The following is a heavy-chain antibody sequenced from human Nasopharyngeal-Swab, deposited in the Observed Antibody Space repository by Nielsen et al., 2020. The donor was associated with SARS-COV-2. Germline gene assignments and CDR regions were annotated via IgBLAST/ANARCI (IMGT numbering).Heavy chain of an antibody. V-gene: IGHV1-3*01. CDR2: INAGNGNT. J-gene: IGHJ3*02. D-gene: IGHD5-18*01. Sequence: WVRQAPGQRLEWMGWINAGNGNTKYSQKFQGRVTITRDTSASTAYMELSSLRSEDTAVYYCAREWIQLWPDAFDIWGQGTMVTVSS. CDR3: AREWIQLWPDAFDI.